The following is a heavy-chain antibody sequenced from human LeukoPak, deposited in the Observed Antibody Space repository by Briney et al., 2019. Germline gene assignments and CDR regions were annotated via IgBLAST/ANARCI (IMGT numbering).Heavy chain of an antibody. Sequence: SETLSLTCTVSGGSISSYYWSWIRQPPGKGLEWIGYIYYSGSTNYNPSLKSRVTISVDTSKNQFSLKLSSVTAADTAVYYCAGRRLVGATSWFDPWGQGTLVTVSS. J-gene: IGHJ5*02. V-gene: IGHV4-59*01. D-gene: IGHD1-26*01. CDR1: GGSISSYY. CDR2: IYYSGST. CDR3: AGRRLVGATSWFDP.